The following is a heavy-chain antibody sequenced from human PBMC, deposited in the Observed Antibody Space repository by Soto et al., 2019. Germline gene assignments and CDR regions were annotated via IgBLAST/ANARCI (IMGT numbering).Heavy chain of an antibody. V-gene: IGHV3-7*01. D-gene: IGHD6-19*01. CDR1: EVTFSAYW. J-gene: IGHJ4*01. CDR2: INEDGSKK. CDR3: GLSQVAGAFDH. Sequence: EVQLVESGGALVQPGGSLRLSCVASEVTFSAYWMTWVRQAPGKGLEWLANINEDGSKKASVDSVTGRFAISRDNARNSLYLQINNLRADDTAVYHCGLSQVAGAFDHWGHGTLITVSS.